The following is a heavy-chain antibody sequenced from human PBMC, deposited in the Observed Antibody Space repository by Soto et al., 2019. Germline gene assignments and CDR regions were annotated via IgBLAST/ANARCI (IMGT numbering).Heavy chain of an antibody. Sequence: PGGSLRLSCAASGFTFSSYGMHWVRQAPGKGLEWVAVIWYDGSNKYYADSVKGRFTISRDNSKNTLYLQMNSLRAEDTAVYYCARELYSGYDAPPYYYYGMDVWGQGTTVTVSS. CDR2: IWYDGSNK. V-gene: IGHV3-33*01. CDR1: GFTFSSYG. D-gene: IGHD5-12*01. J-gene: IGHJ6*02. CDR3: ARELYSGYDAPPYYYYGMDV.